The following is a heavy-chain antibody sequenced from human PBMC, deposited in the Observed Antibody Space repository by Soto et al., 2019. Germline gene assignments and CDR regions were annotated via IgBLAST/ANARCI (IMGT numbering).Heavy chain of an antibody. CDR2: INHSGST. CDR3: ARGIYSYDYYYYYMDV. CDR1: GGSFSGYY. V-gene: IGHV4-34*01. J-gene: IGHJ6*03. D-gene: IGHD5-18*01. Sequence: SETLSLTCAVYGGSFSGYYWSWIRQPPGKGLEWIGEINHSGSTNYNPSLKSRVTISVDTSKNQFSLKLSSVTAADTAVYYCARGIYSYDYYYYYMDVWGKGTTVTVSS.